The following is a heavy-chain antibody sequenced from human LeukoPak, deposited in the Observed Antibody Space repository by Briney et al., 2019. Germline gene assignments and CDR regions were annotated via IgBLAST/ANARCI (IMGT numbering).Heavy chain of an antibody. CDR3: ARRGGNYADY. CDR1: GGSLSSSSYY. CDR2: IYYSGST. D-gene: IGHD1-26*01. Sequence: SETLSLTCTVSGGSLSSSSYYWGWLRQPPGTGLEWIGCIYYSGSTYYNPSLKSRVTISVDTSKNQFSLKLSSATAADTAVYYCARRGGNYADYWGQGTLVTVSS. V-gene: IGHV4-39*01. J-gene: IGHJ4*02.